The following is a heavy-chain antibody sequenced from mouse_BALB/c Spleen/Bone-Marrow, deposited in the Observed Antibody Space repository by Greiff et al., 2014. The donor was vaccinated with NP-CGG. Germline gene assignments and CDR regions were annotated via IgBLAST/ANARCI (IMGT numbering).Heavy chain of an antibody. Sequence: DVQLVASGGGLVQPGGSRKLSCAASGFTFSSFGMHWVRQAPEKGLEWVAYISSGSSTIYYADTVMGRFTISRDNPKNTLFLQMTSLRSEDTAMYYCARSGSSSGYFDYWGQGTTLTVSS. J-gene: IGHJ2*01. D-gene: IGHD1-1*01. CDR3: ARSGSSSGYFDY. CDR1: GFTFSSFG. V-gene: IGHV5-17*02. CDR2: ISSGSSTI.